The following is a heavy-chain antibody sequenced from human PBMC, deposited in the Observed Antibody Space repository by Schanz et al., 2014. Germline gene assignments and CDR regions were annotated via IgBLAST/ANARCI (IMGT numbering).Heavy chain of an antibody. CDR2: ISAKDGNT. CDR3: ARDHRTAYNRHVDY. Sequence: QVRLVQSGAEVKKPGASVKVSCRASGYSFSSYGISWVRQAPGQGLEWMAWISAKDGNTNSVQKVQDRLTLTTDTSTSTAYMELRSLRSDDTAVYYCARDHRTAYNRHVDYWGQGTLVTVSS. J-gene: IGHJ4*02. D-gene: IGHD1-20*01. V-gene: IGHV1-18*01. CDR1: GYSFSSYG.